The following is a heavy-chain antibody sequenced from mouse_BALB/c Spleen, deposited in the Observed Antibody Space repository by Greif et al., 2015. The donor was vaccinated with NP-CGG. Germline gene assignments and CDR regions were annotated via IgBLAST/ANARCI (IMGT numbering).Heavy chain of an antibody. V-gene: IGHV14-4*02. CDR2: IDPENGDT. J-gene: IGHJ4*01. CDR1: GFNIKDYY. CDR3: NALSTRDAMDY. Sequence: EVKLMESGAELVRSGASVKLSCTASGFNIKDYYMHWVKQRPEQGLEWIGWIDPENGDTEYAPKFQGKATMTADTSSNTAYLQLSSLTSEDTAVYYCNALSTRDAMDYWGQGTSVTVSS. D-gene: IGHD2-1*01.